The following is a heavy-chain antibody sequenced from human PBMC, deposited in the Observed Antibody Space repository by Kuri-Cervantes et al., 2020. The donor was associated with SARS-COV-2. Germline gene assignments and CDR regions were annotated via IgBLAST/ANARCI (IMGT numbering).Heavy chain of an antibody. CDR2: ISSSSSYI. CDR1: GFTFSSYS. D-gene: IGHD5-18*01. J-gene: IGHJ4*02. CDR3: AKTKGVDTAMDCIDY. Sequence: GGSLRLSCAASGFTFSSYSMNWVRQAPGKGLEWVSSISSSSSYIYYADSVKGRFTISRDNAKNSLYLQMNSLRAEDTAVYYCAKTKGVDTAMDCIDYWGQGTRVTVSS. V-gene: IGHV3-21*01.